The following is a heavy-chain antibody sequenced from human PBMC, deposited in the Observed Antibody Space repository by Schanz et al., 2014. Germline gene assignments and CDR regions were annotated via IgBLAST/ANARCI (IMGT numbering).Heavy chain of an antibody. D-gene: IGHD3-10*01. CDR3: GRGRGFYDY. CDR2: INPSGGGT. Sequence: QLQLVQSGAEVKKPGASVKVSCKASGYTFTSYSIHWVRQAPGQGLEWMGIINPSGGGTSYAQKFQGRLTMTRDTSTSTVYMELSSLRSEDTAVYYCGRGRGFYDYWGQGTLVTVSS. CDR1: GYTFTSYS. J-gene: IGHJ4*02. V-gene: IGHV1-46*03.